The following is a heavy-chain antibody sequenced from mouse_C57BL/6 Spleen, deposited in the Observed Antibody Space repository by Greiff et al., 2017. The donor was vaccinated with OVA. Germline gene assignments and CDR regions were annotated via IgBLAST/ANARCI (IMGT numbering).Heavy chain of an antibody. D-gene: IGHD2-12*01. J-gene: IGHJ2*01. CDR2: IDPETGGT. V-gene: IGHV1-15*01. CDR1: GYTFTDYE. CDR3: TRHGLLYDYFDY. Sequence: VQLQQSGAELVRPGASVTLSCKASGYTFTDYEMHWVKQTPVHGLEWIGAIDPETGGTAYNQKFKGKAILTADKSSSTAYMELRSLTSEDSAVYYGTRHGLLYDYFDYWGQGTTLTVSS.